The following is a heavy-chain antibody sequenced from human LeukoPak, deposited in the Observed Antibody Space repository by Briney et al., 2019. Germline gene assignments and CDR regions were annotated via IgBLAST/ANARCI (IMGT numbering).Heavy chain of an antibody. CDR2: IYYSGST. Sequence: SQTLSLTCTVSGGSISSDDYYWSWIRQPPGKGLEWIGYIYYSGSTYYNPSLKSRVTISVDTSKNQFSLKLSSVTAADTAVYYCARDFCCSGGSCSDHEPRPYWYFDLWGRGTLVTVSS. V-gene: IGHV4-30-4*08. J-gene: IGHJ2*01. CDR1: GGSISSDDYY. D-gene: IGHD2-15*01. CDR3: ARDFCCSGGSCSDHEPRPYWYFDL.